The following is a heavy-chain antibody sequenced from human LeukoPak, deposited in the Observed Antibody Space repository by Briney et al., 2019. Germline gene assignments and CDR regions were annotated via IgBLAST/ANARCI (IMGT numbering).Heavy chain of an antibody. J-gene: IGHJ4*02. CDR1: DYTFTSYD. Sequence: ASVKVSCMASDYTFTSYDIDWVRQATGQGLEGMEWMNPNSGNTGYAQKFQGRVTIHRNTSISTAYMEVSSVESEDTAVYYCSGDLTSGLEVYMDYWGKGTLVTVSS. CDR2: MNPNSGNT. CDR3: SGDLTSGLEVYMDY. D-gene: IGHD6-19*01. V-gene: IGHV1-8*03.